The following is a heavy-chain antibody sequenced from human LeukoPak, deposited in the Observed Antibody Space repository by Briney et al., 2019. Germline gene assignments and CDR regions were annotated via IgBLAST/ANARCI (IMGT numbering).Heavy chain of an antibody. CDR3: ARGAPYTPFDP. J-gene: IGHJ5*02. CDR1: GGSISSYY. D-gene: IGHD4-11*01. Sequence: KPSETLSLTCTVSGGSISSYYWSWIRQPSGKGLEWIGYIYYSGSTNYNLSLKSRVTISVDTSKNQFSLKLSSVTAADTAVYYCARGAPYTPFDPWGQGTLVTVSS. V-gene: IGHV4-59*01. CDR2: IYYSGST.